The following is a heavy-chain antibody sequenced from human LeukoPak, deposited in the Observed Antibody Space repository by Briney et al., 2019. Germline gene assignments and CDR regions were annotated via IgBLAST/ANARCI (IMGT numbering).Heavy chain of an antibody. Sequence: GGSLRLSCAASGFTFSSYAMHWVRQAPGKGLEWVAVISYDGSNRYYADSVKGRFTISRDNSKNTVSLQMNSLRPEDTAVYYCARDSSVAGTREYFHHWGQGTLVTVSS. CDR2: ISYDGSNR. CDR3: ARDSSVAGTREYFHH. V-gene: IGHV3-30-3*01. J-gene: IGHJ1*01. D-gene: IGHD6-19*01. CDR1: GFTFSSYA.